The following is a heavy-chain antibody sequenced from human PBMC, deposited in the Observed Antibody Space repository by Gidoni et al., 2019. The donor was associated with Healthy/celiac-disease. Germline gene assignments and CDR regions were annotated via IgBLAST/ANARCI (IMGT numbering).Heavy chain of an antibody. CDR3: AREMGATTGMGFFDP. Sequence: EVQLVESGGGLVQPGGSLRLSCAAPGFTVSSNYMSWVRQAPGKGLEWVSVIYSGGSTYYADSVKGRFTISRDNSKNTLYLQMNSLRAEDTAVYYCAREMGATTGMGFFDPWGQGTLVTVSS. V-gene: IGHV3-66*01. D-gene: IGHD1-26*01. CDR2: IYSGGST. J-gene: IGHJ5*02. CDR1: GFTVSSNY.